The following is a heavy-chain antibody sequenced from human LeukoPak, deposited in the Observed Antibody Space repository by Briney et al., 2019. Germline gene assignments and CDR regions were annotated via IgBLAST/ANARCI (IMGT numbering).Heavy chain of an antibody. Sequence: QPGGSLRLSCAASGFTFSTSGMSWVRQAPGKGLDWVSAITSGGDTTYYADSVKGRFTIFRDNSKNTLYLQMNNLRAEDTAVYYCAKGGGYEVLYDYWGQGTLVTVSS. J-gene: IGHJ4*02. CDR2: ITSGGDTT. CDR1: GFTFSTSG. D-gene: IGHD5-12*01. CDR3: AKGGGYEVLYDY. V-gene: IGHV3-23*01.